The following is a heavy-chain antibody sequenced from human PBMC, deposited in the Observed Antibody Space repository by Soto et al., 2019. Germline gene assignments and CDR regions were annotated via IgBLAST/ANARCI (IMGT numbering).Heavy chain of an antibody. CDR1: GFTFSSYA. Sequence: GGSLRLSCAASGFTFSSYAMSWVRQAPGKGLEWVSAISGSGGRTYYADSVKGRFTISRDNSKNTMYLQMNSLRAEDTAVYYCAKARTGTASTHDYWGQGSLVTVSS. CDR2: ISGSGGRT. CDR3: AKARTGTASTHDY. V-gene: IGHV3-23*01. D-gene: IGHD3-10*01. J-gene: IGHJ4*02.